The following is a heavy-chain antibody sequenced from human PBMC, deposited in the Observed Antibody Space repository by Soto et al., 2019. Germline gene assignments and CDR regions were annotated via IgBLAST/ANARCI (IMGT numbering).Heavy chain of an antibody. CDR3: ASSFRAAAGTFDY. J-gene: IGHJ4*02. CDR1: GFTFSSYA. Sequence: GGSLRLSCAASGFTFSSYATHWVRQAPGKGLEWVAVISYDGSNKYYADSVKGRFTISRDNSKNTLYLQMNSLRAEDTAVYYCASSFRAAAGTFDYWGQGTLVTVSS. D-gene: IGHD6-13*01. CDR2: ISYDGSNK. V-gene: IGHV3-30-3*01.